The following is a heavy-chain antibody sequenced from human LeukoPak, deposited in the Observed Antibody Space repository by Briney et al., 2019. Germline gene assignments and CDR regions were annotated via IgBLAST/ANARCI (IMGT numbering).Heavy chain of an antibody. Sequence: SGGSLRLSCAASGFTFSSYGMHWARQAPGKGLEWVAVIWYDGSNKYYADSVKGRFTISRDNSKNTLYLQMNSLRAEDTAVYYCANGGNTDYFDYWGQGTLVTVSS. V-gene: IGHV3-33*06. CDR2: IWYDGSNK. CDR3: ANGGNTDYFDY. CDR1: GFTFSSYG. D-gene: IGHD1-14*01. J-gene: IGHJ4*02.